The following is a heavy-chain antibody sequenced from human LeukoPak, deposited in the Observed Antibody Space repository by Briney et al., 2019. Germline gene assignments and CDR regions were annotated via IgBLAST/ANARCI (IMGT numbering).Heavy chain of an antibody. CDR1: GYTFTSYG. V-gene: IGHV1-18*01. J-gene: IGHJ5*02. CDR2: ISAYNGNT. CDR3: ARVSNYYDFWSGYYRVKDWFDP. Sequence: ASVKVSCKASGYTFTSYGISWVRQAPGQGLEWMGWISAYNGNTNYAQKLQGRVTMTTDTSTSTAHMELRSLRSDDTAVYYCARVSNYYDFWSGYYRVKDWFDPWGQGTLVTVSS. D-gene: IGHD3-3*01.